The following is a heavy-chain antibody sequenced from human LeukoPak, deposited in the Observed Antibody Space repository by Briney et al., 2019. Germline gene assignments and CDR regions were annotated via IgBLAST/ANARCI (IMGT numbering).Heavy chain of an antibody. CDR2: INTVASYI. CDR3: APFRWNSNRSGVYYYYDN. J-gene: IGHJ4*02. Sequence: PGGSLRLSCAASGFTFSRYSFNWVRQAPGKGLEWVSSINTVASYIYYADSVRGRFTISRDNAENSLWVQMNGLRAEDSAVYYCAPFRWNSNRSGVYYYYDNWGQGTLVTVSS. D-gene: IGHD3-22*01. V-gene: IGHV3-21*01. CDR1: GFTFSRYS.